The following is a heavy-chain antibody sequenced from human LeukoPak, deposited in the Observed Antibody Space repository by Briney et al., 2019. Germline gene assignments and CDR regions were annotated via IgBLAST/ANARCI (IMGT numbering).Heavy chain of an antibody. CDR3: ARDTDHYYGSGSYYTDY. V-gene: IGHV1-18*04. Sequence: ASVKVSCKASGYTFTGYYMHWVRQAPGQGLEWMGWISAYNGNTNYAQKLQGRVTMTTDTSTSTAYMELRSLRSDDTAVYYCARDTDHYYGSGSYYTDYWGQGTLVTVSS. CDR2: ISAYNGNT. J-gene: IGHJ4*02. CDR1: GYTFTGYY. D-gene: IGHD3-10*01.